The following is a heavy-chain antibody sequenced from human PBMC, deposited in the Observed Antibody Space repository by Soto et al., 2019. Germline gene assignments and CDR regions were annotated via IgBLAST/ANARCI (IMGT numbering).Heavy chain of an antibody. J-gene: IGHJ3*02. CDR2: TYYRSKCYN. V-gene: IGHV6-1*01. CDR3: ARADHFFLQHLVHDACDI. D-gene: IGHD6-13*01. CDR1: GDSVSSNSAA. Sequence: PSQTLSLTCAISGDSVSSNSAAWNWIRQSPSTGLEWLGRTYYRSKCYNDDAVSGKSRITISPDTSKTQFSLRLNSVPPKDTAVYYCARADHFFLQHLVHDACDIWGQGTMVTVSS.